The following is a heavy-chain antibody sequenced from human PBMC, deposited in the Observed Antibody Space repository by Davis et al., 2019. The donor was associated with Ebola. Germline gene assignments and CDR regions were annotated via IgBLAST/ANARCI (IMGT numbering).Heavy chain of an antibody. V-gene: IGHV3-23*01. CDR3: ARDRYGERYFDY. D-gene: IGHD3-10*01. J-gene: IGHJ4*02. CDR2: ISDSGDST. Sequence: GESLKISCAASGFTFSSYAMSWVRQAPGKGLEWVSTISDSGDSTYYADSVKGRFTISRDNSKNTLYLQMNSLRAEDTAVYYCARDRYGERYFDYWGQGTLVTVSS. CDR1: GFTFSSYA.